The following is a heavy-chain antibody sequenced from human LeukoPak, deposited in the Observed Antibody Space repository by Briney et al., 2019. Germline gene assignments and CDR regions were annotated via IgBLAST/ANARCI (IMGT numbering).Heavy chain of an antibody. V-gene: IGHV3-64D*06. CDR3: VKEEQQLDPYDFDY. CDR2: ISSNGGST. Sequence: PGGSLRLSCSASGFTISSYAKHWGRPAPGKGLEYVSAISSNGGSTYYADSVKGRFTISRDNSKNTLYLQMSSLRAEDTAVYYGVKEEQQLDPYDFDYWGQGTLVTVSS. J-gene: IGHJ4*02. D-gene: IGHD6-13*01. CDR1: GFTISSYA.